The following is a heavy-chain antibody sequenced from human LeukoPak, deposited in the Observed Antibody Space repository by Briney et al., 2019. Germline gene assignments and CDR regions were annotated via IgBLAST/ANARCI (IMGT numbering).Heavy chain of an antibody. V-gene: IGHV4-59*01. CDR2: IYYSGST. D-gene: IGHD6-19*01. Sequence: PSETLSLTCTVSGGSISSYYWSWIRQPPGKGLEWIGYIYYSGSTNYNPSLKSRVTISVNTSKNQFSLKLSSVTAADTAVYYCASKSAVAGKIDYWGQGTLVTVSS. CDR1: GGSISSYY. J-gene: IGHJ4*02. CDR3: ASKSAVAGKIDY.